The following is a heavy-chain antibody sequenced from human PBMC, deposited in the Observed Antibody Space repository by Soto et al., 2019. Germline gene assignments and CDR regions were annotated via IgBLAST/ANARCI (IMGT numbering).Heavy chain of an antibody. D-gene: IGHD3-3*01. J-gene: IGHJ6*02. CDR3: AKDSGPFYLSSFGLATKPYGMDV. CDR1: GFTFSSYG. V-gene: IGHV3-30*18. CDR2: ISYDGSNK. Sequence: GGSLRLSCAASGFTFSSYGMHWVSQAPGKELEWVAVISYDGSNKYYADSVQGLFTISRDNSKNTLYLQMNSLRAEDTVVYYCAKDSGPFYLSSFGLATKPYGMDVWGQGTTVTVSS.